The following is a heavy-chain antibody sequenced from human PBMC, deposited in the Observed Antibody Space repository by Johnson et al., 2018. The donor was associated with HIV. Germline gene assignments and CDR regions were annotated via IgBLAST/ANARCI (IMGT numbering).Heavy chain of an antibody. CDR2: IYSGGST. J-gene: IGHJ3*02. Sequence: VQLVESGGGVVQPGRSLRLSCAASGFTFSSNYMSWVRQAPGKGLEWASVIYSGGSTYYADSVKGRFTISRDNSKNTLYLQMNSLRAEDTAVYYCARTYSQGLDAFDIWGQGTMVTVSS. V-gene: IGHV3-66*02. D-gene: IGHD6-13*01. CDR1: GFTFSSNY. CDR3: ARTYSQGLDAFDI.